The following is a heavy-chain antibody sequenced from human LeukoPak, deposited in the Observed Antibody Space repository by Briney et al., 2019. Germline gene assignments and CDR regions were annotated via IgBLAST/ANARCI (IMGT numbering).Heavy chain of an antibody. Sequence: SVKVSCKASGGTSSSYAISWVRQAPGQGLEWMGGIIPIFGTANYAQKFQGRVTITTDESTSTAYMELSSLRSEDTAVYYCARETRGWLQPGYFDYWGQGTLVTVSS. V-gene: IGHV1-69*05. J-gene: IGHJ4*02. CDR3: ARETRGWLQPGYFDY. D-gene: IGHD5-24*01. CDR2: IIPIFGTA. CDR1: GGTSSSYA.